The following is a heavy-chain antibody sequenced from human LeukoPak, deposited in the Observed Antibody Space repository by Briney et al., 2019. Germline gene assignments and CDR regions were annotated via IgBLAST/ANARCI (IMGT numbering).Heavy chain of an antibody. V-gene: IGHV4-59*01. Sequence: EASETLSLTCTVSGGSISSYYWSWIRQPPGKGLEWIGYIYYSGSTNYNPSLKSRVTISVDTSKNQFSLKLSSVTAADTAVYYCARVNPGYRPDAFDIWGQGTMVTVSS. CDR3: ARVNPGYRPDAFDI. D-gene: IGHD6-13*01. CDR2: IYYSGST. J-gene: IGHJ3*02. CDR1: GGSISSYY.